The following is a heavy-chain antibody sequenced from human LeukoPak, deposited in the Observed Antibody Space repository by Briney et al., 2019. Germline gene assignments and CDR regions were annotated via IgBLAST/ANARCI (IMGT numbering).Heavy chain of an antibody. CDR3: ARAAAFTYDFWSGSGYYYYYMDV. Sequence: AAVKVSCKASGYTFTSYGISGVRQAPGQGLEWMGWISAYNGNTNYAQKLQGRVTMTTDTSTSTAYMELRSLRSDDPAVYYCARAAAFTYDFWSGSGYYYYYMDVWGKGTTVTVSS. J-gene: IGHJ6*03. CDR1: GYTFTSYG. D-gene: IGHD3-3*01. CDR2: ISAYNGNT. V-gene: IGHV1-18*01.